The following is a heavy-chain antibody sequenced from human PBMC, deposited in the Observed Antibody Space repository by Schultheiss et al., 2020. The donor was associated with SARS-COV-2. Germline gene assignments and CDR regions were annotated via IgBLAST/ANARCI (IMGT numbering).Heavy chain of an antibody. V-gene: IGHV1-2*04. CDR3: ARGSGYDSDYYYGMDV. J-gene: IGHJ6*02. D-gene: IGHD5-12*01. CDR1: GYTFTGYY. CDR2: INPNSGGT. Sequence: ASVKVSCKASGYTFTGYYMHWVRQAPGQGLEWMGWINPNSGGTNYAQKFQGWVTMTRDTSISTAYMGLGRLRSDDTAVYYCARGSGYDSDYYYGMDVWGQGTTVTVSS.